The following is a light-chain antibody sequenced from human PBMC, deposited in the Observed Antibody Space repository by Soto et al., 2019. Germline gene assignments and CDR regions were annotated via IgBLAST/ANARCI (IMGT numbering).Light chain of an antibody. Sequence: DIQMPQSPSTLSASVGDTVTITCRASQTISGWLAWYQQRPGKAPNLLIFDASTLESGVPSRFSGSGSGTTFTLTISSLQTDDFATYYCQQYNSYSSWTFGQGTKVDIK. J-gene: IGKJ1*01. V-gene: IGKV1-5*01. CDR1: QTISGW. CDR2: DAS. CDR3: QQYNSYSSWT.